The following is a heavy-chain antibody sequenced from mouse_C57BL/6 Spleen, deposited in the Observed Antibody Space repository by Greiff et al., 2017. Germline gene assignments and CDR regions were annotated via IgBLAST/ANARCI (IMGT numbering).Heavy chain of an antibody. D-gene: IGHD2-4*01. V-gene: IGHV10-3*01. CDR3: VREDYHYAMDY. CDR1: GFTFNTYA. Sequence: EVKVEESGGGLVQPKGSLKLSCAASGFTFNTYAMHWVRQAPGKGLEWVARISSKSSNYATYYADSVKDRFTISRDDSQSMLYLQMNNLKTEDTAMYYCVREDYHYAMDYWGQGTSVTVPS. J-gene: IGHJ4*01. CDR2: ISSKSSNYAT.